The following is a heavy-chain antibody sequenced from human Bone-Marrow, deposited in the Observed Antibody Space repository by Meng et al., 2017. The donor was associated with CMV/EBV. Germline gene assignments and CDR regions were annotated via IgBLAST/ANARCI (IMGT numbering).Heavy chain of an antibody. CDR1: GGSITSNNYF. CDR2: ISYSGTT. CDR3: ARRGGVVPAAFYFDY. Sequence: SETLSLTCTISGGSITSNNYFWGWIRQPPGKGLEWIGSISYSGTTYYNPSLKSRVTMSVDTSKNQFSLKLSSVTAADTAVYYCARRGGVVPAAFYFDYWGRGTLVTVSS. D-gene: IGHD2-2*01. J-gene: IGHJ4*02. V-gene: IGHV4-39*07.